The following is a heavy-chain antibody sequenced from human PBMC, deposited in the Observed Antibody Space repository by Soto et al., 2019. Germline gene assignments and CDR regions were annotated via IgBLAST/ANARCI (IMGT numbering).Heavy chain of an antibody. D-gene: IGHD3-3*01. V-gene: IGHV4-59*01. J-gene: IGHJ4*02. CDR1: GGSINSYY. CDR3: ARDLGAAPLVY. Sequence: QVQLQESGPGLVKPSETLSLTCSVSGGSINSYYWSWIRQPPGKGLEWIGYIFHSGSTNYNPSLESRVTISVDTSKNQFSLRLSSVTAADTAVYYCARDLGAAPLVYWGQGTLVTVSS. CDR2: IFHSGST.